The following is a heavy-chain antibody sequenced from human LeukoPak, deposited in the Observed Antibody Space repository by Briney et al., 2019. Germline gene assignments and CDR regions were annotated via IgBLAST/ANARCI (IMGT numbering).Heavy chain of an antibody. J-gene: IGHJ4*02. CDR1: GFTFSSYW. V-gene: IGHV3-7*01. D-gene: IGHD4-17*01. Sequence: GSLRLSCAASGFTFSSYWMSWVRQAPGKGLEWVANIKQDGSEKYYVDSVKGRFTISRDNAKNSLYLQMNSLRAEDTAVYYCARDQDGDYQSFDYWGQGTLVTVSS. CDR2: IKQDGSEK. CDR3: ARDQDGDYQSFDY.